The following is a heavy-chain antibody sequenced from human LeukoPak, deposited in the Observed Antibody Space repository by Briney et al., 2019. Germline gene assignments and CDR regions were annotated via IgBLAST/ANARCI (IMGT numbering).Heavy chain of an antibody. CDR3: ARVPGEQQADY. Sequence: VASVKVSCKASGGTFSSYAIGWVRQAPGQGLEWMGRIIPILGIANYAQKFQGRVTITADKSTSTAYMELSSLRSEDTAVYYCARVPGEQQADYWGQGTLVTVSS. CDR2: IIPILGIA. V-gene: IGHV1-69*04. J-gene: IGHJ4*02. D-gene: IGHD6-13*01. CDR1: GGTFSSYA.